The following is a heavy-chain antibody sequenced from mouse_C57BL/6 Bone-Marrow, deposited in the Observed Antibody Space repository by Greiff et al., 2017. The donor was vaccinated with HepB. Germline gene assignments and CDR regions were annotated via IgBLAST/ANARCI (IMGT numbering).Heavy chain of an antibody. J-gene: IGHJ2*01. CDR3: ARSRGNPYYFDY. Sequence: QLQQPGAELVKPGASVKLSCKASCYTFTRYWMHWVKQRPGRGLEWIGRIDSNSGGTKYNEKFKSKATLTVDKPSSTAYMQLSSLTSEDSAVYYCARSRGNPYYFDYWGQGTTLTVSS. D-gene: IGHD2-1*01. V-gene: IGHV1-72*01. CDR2: IDSNSGGT. CDR1: CYTFTRYW.